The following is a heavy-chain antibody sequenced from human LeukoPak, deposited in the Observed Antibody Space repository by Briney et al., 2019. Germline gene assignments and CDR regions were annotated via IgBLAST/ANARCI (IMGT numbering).Heavy chain of an antibody. J-gene: IGHJ5*02. CDR2: IYHSGST. D-gene: IGHD3-3*01. CDR1: GGSIRSSYYY. Sequence: SETLSLTCTVSGGSIRSSYYYWGWIRQPPGKGLEWIGEIYHSGSTNYNPSLKSRVTISVDKSKNQFSLKLSSVTAADTAVYYCARAAGYYDFWSGFQFNWFDPWGQGTLVTVSS. CDR3: ARAAGYYDFWSGFQFNWFDP. V-gene: IGHV4-39*07.